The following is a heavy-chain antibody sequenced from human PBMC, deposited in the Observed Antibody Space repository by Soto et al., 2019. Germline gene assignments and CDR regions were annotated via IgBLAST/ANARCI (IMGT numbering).Heavy chain of an antibody. D-gene: IGHD3-9*01. CDR3: ARDRGDILTGYYDAFDI. CDR1: GFSLSSFY. Sequence: SETLSLTCTFSGFSLSSFYLILLRPPPGKGLEWIGYIYYSGSTNYNPSPKSRVTISVDTSKNQFSLKLSSVTAADTAVYYCARDRGDILTGYYDAFDIWGQGTMVTVSS. V-gene: IGHV4-59*01. CDR2: IYYSGST. J-gene: IGHJ3*02.